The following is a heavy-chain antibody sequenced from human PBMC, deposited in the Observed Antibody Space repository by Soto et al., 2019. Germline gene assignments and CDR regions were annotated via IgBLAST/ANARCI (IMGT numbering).Heavy chain of an antibody. J-gene: IGHJ6*02. Sequence: QVQLVQSGPGVRKPGASVKVSCEASGYTFTTSGISWVRQVPGQGLEWMGWISTYNGDTNSAQNFQGRVLMTADTSXXTAYRELMSLKSDDTAVYYCARQGSWPYYYYGLDVWGQGTIVTVSS. D-gene: IGHD1-26*01. V-gene: IGHV1-18*01. CDR2: ISTYNGDT. CDR3: ARQGSWPYYYYGLDV. CDR1: GYTFTTSG.